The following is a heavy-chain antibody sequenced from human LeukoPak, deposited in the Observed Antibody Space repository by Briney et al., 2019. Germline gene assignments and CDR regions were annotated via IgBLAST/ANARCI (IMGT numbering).Heavy chain of an antibody. D-gene: IGHD2-2*01. J-gene: IGHJ5*02. CDR2: TYYRSKWYN. V-gene: IGHV6-1*01. CDR1: GDSVSSNSAA. CDR3: ARDPLPLGYCSSTSCSLSGWFDP. Sequence: SQNLSLTCAISGDSVSSNSAAWNWIRQSPSRGLEWLGRTYYRSKWYNDYAVSVKSRITINPDTSKNQFSLQLNSVTPEDTAVYYCARDPLPLGYCSSTSCSLSGWFDPWGQGTLVTVSS.